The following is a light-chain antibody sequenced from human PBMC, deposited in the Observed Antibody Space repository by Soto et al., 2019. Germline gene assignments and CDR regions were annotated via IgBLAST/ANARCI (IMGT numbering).Light chain of an antibody. CDR1: QSVLYSSNNKNY. V-gene: IGKV2D-29*01. Sequence: DMVMTQSPDSLAVSLGERATINCKSSQSVLYSSNNKNYLVWYLQKPGQPPQLLIYEVSNRFSGVPDRFSGSGSGTDFTLKISRVEAEDVGVYYCMQSIQLPLTFGGGTKVDI. J-gene: IGKJ4*01. CDR2: EVS. CDR3: MQSIQLPLT.